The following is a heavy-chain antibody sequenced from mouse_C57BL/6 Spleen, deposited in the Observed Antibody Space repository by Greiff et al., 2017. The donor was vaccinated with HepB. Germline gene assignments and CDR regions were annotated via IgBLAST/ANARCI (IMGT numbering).Heavy chain of an antibody. CDR1: GYTFTSYW. CDR2: IDPSDSYT. CDR3: ARGYDPDYAMDY. V-gene: IGHV1-50*01. D-gene: IGHD2-10*02. J-gene: IGHJ4*01. Sequence: QVQLQQPGAELVKPGASVKLSCKASGYTFTSYWMQWVKRRPGQGLEWIGEIDPSDSYTNYNQKFKGKATLTVDTSSSTAYMQLSSLTSEDSAVYYCARGYDPDYAMDYWGQGTSVTVSS.